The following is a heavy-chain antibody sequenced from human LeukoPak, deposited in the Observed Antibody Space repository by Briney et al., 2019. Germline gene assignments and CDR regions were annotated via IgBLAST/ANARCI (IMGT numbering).Heavy chain of an antibody. V-gene: IGHV3-53*01. Sequence: PGGSLRLSSAASGFTVITNDMSCVRQAPGKGLEWVSVLYSDGNTKYADSVQGRFTISRDNSKNTLYLEMNSLSPDDTAVYYCARGVEPLAAKTLAYWGQGTLVTVSS. CDR2: LYSDGNT. J-gene: IGHJ4*02. CDR1: GFTVITND. CDR3: ARGVEPLAAKTLAY. D-gene: IGHD2-15*01.